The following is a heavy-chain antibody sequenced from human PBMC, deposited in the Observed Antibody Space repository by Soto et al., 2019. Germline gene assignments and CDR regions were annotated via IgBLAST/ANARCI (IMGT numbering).Heavy chain of an antibody. J-gene: IGHJ6*02. CDR1: GYTFTSYD. CDR3: ARCRYLRGSRNYYGMDV. Sequence: QVQLVQSGAEVKKPGASVKVSCKASGYTFTSYDINWVRQATGQGLEWMGWMNPNSGNTGYAQKFQGRVTMTRNTSISTAYMELSSLRSEDTAVYYCARCRYLRGSRNYYGMDVCGQGTTVTVSS. V-gene: IGHV1-8*01. D-gene: IGHD2-15*01. CDR2: MNPNSGNT.